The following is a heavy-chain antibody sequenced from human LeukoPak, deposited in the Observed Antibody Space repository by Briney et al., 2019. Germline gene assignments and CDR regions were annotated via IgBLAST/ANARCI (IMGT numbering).Heavy chain of an antibody. CDR1: GFTFSSYT. Sequence: GGSLRLSCAASGFTFSSYTMNWVPQAPGKGLEWLSSISSGSNYIYYADSLKGRFTISRDNARNSLYLQMNSLRAEDTAVYYCAREAYCSGGSCYYFDYWGQGTLVTVSS. J-gene: IGHJ4*02. V-gene: IGHV3-21*01. CDR2: ISSGSNYI. D-gene: IGHD2-15*01. CDR3: AREAYCSGGSCYYFDY.